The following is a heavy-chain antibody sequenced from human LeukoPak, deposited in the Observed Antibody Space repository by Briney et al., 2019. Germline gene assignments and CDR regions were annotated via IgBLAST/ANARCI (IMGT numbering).Heavy chain of an antibody. Sequence: PGRSLRLSCAASGFTFSSYAMHWVRQAPGKGLEWVAVISYDGSNKYYADSVKGRFTISRDNSKNTLYLQMNSLRAEDTAVYYCARDRRGVNGYFDYWGQGTLVTVSS. CDR2: ISYDGSNK. D-gene: IGHD3-10*01. CDR3: ARDRRGVNGYFDY. V-gene: IGHV3-30*01. CDR1: GFTFSSYA. J-gene: IGHJ4*02.